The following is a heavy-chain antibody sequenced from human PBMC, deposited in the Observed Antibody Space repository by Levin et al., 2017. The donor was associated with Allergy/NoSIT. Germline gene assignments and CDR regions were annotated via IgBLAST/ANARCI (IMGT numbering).Heavy chain of an antibody. V-gene: IGHV3-9*01. J-gene: IGHJ6*03. CDR1: GFTFEDYV. D-gene: IGHD4/OR15-4a*01. CDR3: VKERGMTMGMDG. CDR2: ISWNGGSI. Sequence: GGSLRLSCAASGFTFEDYVMHWVRQAPGKGLEWVSGISWNGGSIGYADSVKGRFTISRDNAFNSLYLQMNSLGAEDTALYYCVKERGMTMGMDGWGKGTTVTVSS.